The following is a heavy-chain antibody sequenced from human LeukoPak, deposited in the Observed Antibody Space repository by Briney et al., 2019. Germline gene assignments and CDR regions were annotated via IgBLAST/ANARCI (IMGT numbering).Heavy chain of an antibody. CDR3: ARGRSTMIVARYFDY. D-gene: IGHD3-22*01. CDR1: GFTFSSYA. J-gene: IGHJ4*02. V-gene: IGHV3-30-3*01. CDR2: ISYDGSNK. Sequence: GGSLRLSCAASGFTFSSYAMHWVRQAPGKGLEWVAVISYDGSNKYYADSVKGRFTISRDNSKNTLYLQMNSLRAEDTAVYYCARGRSTMIVARYFDYWGQGTLVTVSS.